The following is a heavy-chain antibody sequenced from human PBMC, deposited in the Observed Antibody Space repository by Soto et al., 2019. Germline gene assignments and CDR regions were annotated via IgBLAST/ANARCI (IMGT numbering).Heavy chain of an antibody. V-gene: IGHV3-48*03. CDR3: ARDVPSDEIWSGYSYGMDV. CDR1: GFTFSSYE. CDR2: ISPSATSI. Sequence: LRLSCAASGFTFSSYEMNWVRQAPGKGLEWVSYISPSATSIYYADSVKGRFTISRDNAKNSLYLQMSSLRAEDTAAYYCARDVPSDEIWSGYSYGMDVWGQGTTVTVSS. J-gene: IGHJ6*02. D-gene: IGHD3-3*01.